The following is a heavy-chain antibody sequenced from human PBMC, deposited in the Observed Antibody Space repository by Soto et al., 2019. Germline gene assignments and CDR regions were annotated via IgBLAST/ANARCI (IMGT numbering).Heavy chain of an antibody. Sequence: SVKVSCKASGGTFSSYTISWVRQAPGQGLEWMGRIIPILGIANYAQKFQGRVTITADKSTSTAYMELSSLRSGGTAVYYCAREQNGGDLYFDLWGRGTLVTVSS. CDR2: IIPILGIA. D-gene: IGHD3-16*01. J-gene: IGHJ2*01. V-gene: IGHV1-69*04. CDR1: GGTFSSYT. CDR3: AREQNGGDLYFDL.